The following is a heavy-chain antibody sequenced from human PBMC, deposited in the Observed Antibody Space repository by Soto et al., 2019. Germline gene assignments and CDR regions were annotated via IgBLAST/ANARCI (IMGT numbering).Heavy chain of an antibody. CDR1: GDSVSSFSVA. J-gene: IGHJ5*02. Sequence: SQSLSLTCAISGDSVSSFSVAWNWIRQYPSGGLEWLGRTYYRSRFFSDYAESVKSRIIINPDTSKNQFSLQLKSVPPEDTVVFHCVRDRYSSPGWSAPWGRGTPVPVSP. CDR3: VRDRYSSPGWSAP. D-gene: IGHD3-22*01. V-gene: IGHV6-1*01. CDR2: TYYRSRFFS.